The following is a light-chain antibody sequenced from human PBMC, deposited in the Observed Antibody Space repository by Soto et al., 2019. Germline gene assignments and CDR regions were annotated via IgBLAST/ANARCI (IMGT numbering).Light chain of an antibody. CDR1: QSVSTS. Sequence: EIVLTQSPDTLSLSPGERATLSCRASQSVSTSLSWYQQKPCQAPSLLISDVSHRATGIPARFSGSGSRTDFTLTLISREPEDFEVYYCHQQSNWPLTFGGGTKVEIK. V-gene: IGKV3-11*01. CDR3: HQQSNWPLT. J-gene: IGKJ4*01. CDR2: DVS.